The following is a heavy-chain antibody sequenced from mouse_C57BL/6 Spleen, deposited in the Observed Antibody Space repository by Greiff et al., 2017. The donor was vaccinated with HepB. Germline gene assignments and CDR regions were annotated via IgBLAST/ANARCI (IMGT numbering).Heavy chain of an antibody. V-gene: IGHV1-50*01. CDR1: GYTFTSYW. CDR2: IDPSDSYT. CDR3: ARSEWGDY. J-gene: IGHJ2*01. D-gene: IGHD1-3*01. Sequence: QVQLQQSGAELVKPGASVKLSCKASGYTFTSYWMQWVKQRPGQGLEWIGEIDPSDSYTNYNQKFKGKATLTVDTSSSTAYMQLSSLTSEDSAVYYCARSEWGDYWGQGTTLTVSS.